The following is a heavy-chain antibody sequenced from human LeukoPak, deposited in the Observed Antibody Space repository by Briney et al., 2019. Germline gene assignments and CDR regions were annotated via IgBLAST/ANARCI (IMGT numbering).Heavy chain of an antibody. J-gene: IGHJ4*02. CDR2: IYYSGIT. CDR1: GGSISSGDYY. CDR3: ARDRSGWYDY. D-gene: IGHD6-19*01. Sequence: SETLSLXCTVSGGSISSGDYYWSWIRQPPGKGLEWIGYIYYSGITYYNPSLKSRVTISVDTSKNQFSLKLSSVTAADTAAYYCARDRSGWYDYWGQGTLVTVSS. V-gene: IGHV4-30-4*08.